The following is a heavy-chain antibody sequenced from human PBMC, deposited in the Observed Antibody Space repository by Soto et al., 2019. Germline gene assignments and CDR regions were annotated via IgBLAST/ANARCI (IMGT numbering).Heavy chain of an antibody. D-gene: IGHD6-13*01. V-gene: IGHV3-48*01. Sequence: VQLVESGGGLVQPGGSLRLSCAASGFTFSSYSMNWVRQAPGKGLEWVSYISSSSGTIYYGDSVKGRFTISRDNPKNSLSLQMNSLRAEDTAVYYCASGTSEDTFDIWGQGKMVNVSS. CDR1: GFTFSSYS. CDR3: ASGTSEDTFDI. J-gene: IGHJ3*02. CDR2: ISSSSGTI.